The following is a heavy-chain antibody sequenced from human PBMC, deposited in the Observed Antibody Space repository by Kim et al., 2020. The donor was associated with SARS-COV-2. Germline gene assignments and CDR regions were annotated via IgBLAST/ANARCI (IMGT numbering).Heavy chain of an antibody. J-gene: IGHJ4*02. D-gene: IGHD1-26*01. CDR2: ISGSDFST. V-gene: IGHV3-23*01. CDR3: AKNSGAHSADLDS. Sequence: GGSLRLSCAASGFTFSNCAMTWARQAPRKGLEWVSTISGSDFSTYYADAVKGRFTISRDNSKNTLYLQMNIRRAEDTAVYYGAKNSGAHSADLDSWGQGTLITASP. CDR1: GFTFSNCA.